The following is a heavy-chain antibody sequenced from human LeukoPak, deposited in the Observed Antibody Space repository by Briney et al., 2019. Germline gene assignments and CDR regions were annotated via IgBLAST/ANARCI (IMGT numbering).Heavy chain of an antibody. Sequence: SETLSLTCSVSGASVSDGNYYWSWIRQPPGKGLEWIGYMFYSESTKYNPSLKSRVTISVDKSKDQFSLHMSSVTAADTAVYYCASTSNSALSLPYFDHWGQGSLVTVSS. D-gene: IGHD2-2*01. CDR2: MFYSEST. V-gene: IGHV4-61*01. CDR1: GASVSDGNYY. J-gene: IGHJ4*02. CDR3: ASTSNSALSLPYFDH.